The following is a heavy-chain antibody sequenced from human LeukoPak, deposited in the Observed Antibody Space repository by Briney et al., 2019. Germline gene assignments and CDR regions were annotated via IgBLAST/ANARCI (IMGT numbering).Heavy chain of an antibody. D-gene: IGHD3-3*01. J-gene: IGHJ6*02. CDR1: GGTFSSYA. Sequence: SSVKVSCKASGGTFSSYAISWVRQAPGQGLEWMERVIPIFGIANYAQKFQGRVTITADKSTSTAYMYLSSLRFEDTAVYYCATALFTIFGVDAKYYYYGMDVWGQGTTVTVSS. CDR3: ATALFTIFGVDAKYYYYGMDV. CDR2: VIPIFGIA. V-gene: IGHV1-69*04.